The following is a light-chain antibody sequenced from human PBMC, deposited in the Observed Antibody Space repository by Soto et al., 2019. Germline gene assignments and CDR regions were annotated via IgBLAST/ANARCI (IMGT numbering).Light chain of an antibody. CDR3: SSYTSSSTLV. Sequence: QSALPQPASVSGSPGHSITICCTGTSSDVGGYNYVSWYQQHPGKAPKLMIYDVSNRPSGVSNRFSGSKSGNTASLTISGLQAEDEADYYCSSYTSSSTLVFGGGTKLTV. CDR1: SSDVGGYNY. CDR2: DVS. J-gene: IGLJ2*01. V-gene: IGLV2-14*01.